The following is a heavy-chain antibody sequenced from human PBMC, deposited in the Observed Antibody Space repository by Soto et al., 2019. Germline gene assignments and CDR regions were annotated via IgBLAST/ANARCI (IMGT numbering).Heavy chain of an antibody. CDR1: GYTFTSYD. CDR3: ASASSSGWPYFLNS. J-gene: IGHJ1*01. V-gene: IGHV1-8*01. D-gene: IGHD6-25*01. CDR2: MNPNSGNT. Sequence: QVQLVQSGAEVKKPGASVKVSCKASGYTFTSYDINWVRQATGQGLERMGWMNPNSGNTSYTQSFKCRVTMTINTSISSAYMELSILRSDTTAVYYCASASSSGWPYFLNSWGQGSLVTVST.